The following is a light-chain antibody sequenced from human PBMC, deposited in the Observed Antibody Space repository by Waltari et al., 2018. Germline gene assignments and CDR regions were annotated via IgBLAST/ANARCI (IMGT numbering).Light chain of an antibody. Sequence: DIVMTQTPLSLPITPGEPASISCRSSQSLLHSNGNTYLHWYLQKPGQSPQLLIYGGSNRASVVPDRFSGSGSVTDFTLKISKVEAEDVGVYYCVQAIAFPFTFGPGTKLDIK. CDR1: QSLLHSNGNTY. J-gene: IGKJ3*01. CDR2: GGS. V-gene: IGKV2-40*01. CDR3: VQAIAFPFT.